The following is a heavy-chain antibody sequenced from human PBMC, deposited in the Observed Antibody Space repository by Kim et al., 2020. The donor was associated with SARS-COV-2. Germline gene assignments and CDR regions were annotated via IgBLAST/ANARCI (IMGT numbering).Heavy chain of an antibody. CDR2: IIPIFGTA. CDR3: AIAAAGRIYYYGLDV. CDR1: GGTFSSYA. D-gene: IGHD6-13*01. Sequence: SVKVSCKASGGTFSSYAISWVRQAPGQGLEWMGGIIPIFGTANYAQKFQGRVTITADESTNTAYMELSSLRSEDTAVYYCAIAAAGRIYYYGLDVWGQGTTGTVSS. J-gene: IGHJ6*02. V-gene: IGHV1-69*13.